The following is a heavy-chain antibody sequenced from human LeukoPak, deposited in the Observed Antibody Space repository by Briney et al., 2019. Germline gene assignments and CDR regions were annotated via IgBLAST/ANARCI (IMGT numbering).Heavy chain of an antibody. D-gene: IGHD6-19*01. CDR3: ARAGSSPIAVAGTNAVDI. V-gene: IGHV4-39*07. Sequence: PSETLSLTCTVSGGSISSSSYYWGWIRQPPGKGLEWIGSIYYSGSTYYNPSLKTRATTSVDTSKNQFSLKLSSVTAADTAVYYCARAGSSPIAVAGTNAVDIWGQATMVTVSS. CDR2: IYYSGST. CDR1: GGSISSSSYY. J-gene: IGHJ3*02.